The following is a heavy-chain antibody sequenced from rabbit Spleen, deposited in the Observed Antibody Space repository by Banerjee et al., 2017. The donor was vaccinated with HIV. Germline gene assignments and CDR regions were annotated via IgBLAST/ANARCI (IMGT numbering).Heavy chain of an antibody. J-gene: IGHJ4*01. CDR3: ARGPGGGKDNYIDDFNL. CDR2: ISGGSGGSN. CDR1: GFTLSSSYW. Sequence: LEESGGDLVKPEGSLTLPCTASGFTLSSSYWICWVRQAPGKGLDWIAWISGGSGGSNDYASWAKGRFTISKTSTTTVTLQMTSLTAADTATDFCARGPGGGKDNYIDDFNLWGPGTLVTVS. V-gene: IGHV1S45*01. D-gene: IGHD1-1*01.